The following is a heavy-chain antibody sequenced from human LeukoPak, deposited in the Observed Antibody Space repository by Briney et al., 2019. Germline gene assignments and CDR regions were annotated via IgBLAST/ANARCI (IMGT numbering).Heavy chain of an antibody. CDR1: GGSISSYY. J-gene: IGHJ3*02. D-gene: IGHD3-22*01. CDR3: ARGYYYDSSDDAFDI. V-gene: IGHV4-59*01. Sequence: SETLSLTCTVSGGSISSYYWSLIRQPPGKGLEWIGYIYYSGSTNYNPSLKSRVTISVDTSKNQFSLKLSSVTAADTAVYYCARGYYYDSSDDAFDIWGQGTMVTVSS. CDR2: IYYSGST.